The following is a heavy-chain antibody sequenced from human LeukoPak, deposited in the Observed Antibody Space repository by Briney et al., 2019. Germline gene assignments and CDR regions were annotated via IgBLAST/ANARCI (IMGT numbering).Heavy chain of an antibody. J-gene: IGHJ4*02. D-gene: IGHD2-2*02. V-gene: IGHV3-48*01. CDR1: GFTFSSYS. CDR2: ISSSSSTI. CDR3: ARHGRYCSSTSCYTY. Sequence: GGSLRLSCAASGFTFSSYSMNWVRQAAGKGLEWVSYISSSSSTIYYADSVKGRFNISRDNAKNSLYLQMNSLRAEDTAVYYCARHGRYCSSTSCYTYWGQGTLVTVSS.